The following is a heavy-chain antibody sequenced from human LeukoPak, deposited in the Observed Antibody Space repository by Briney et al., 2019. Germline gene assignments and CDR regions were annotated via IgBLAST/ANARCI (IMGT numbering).Heavy chain of an antibody. D-gene: IGHD2-2*02. J-gene: IGHJ6*03. CDR2: INHSGST. V-gene: IGHV4-34*01. CDR1: GGSFSGYY. Sequence: SETLSITCAVYGGSFSGYYWSWIRQPPGKGLEWIGEINHSGSTNYNPSLKSRVTISVDTSKNQFSLKLSSVTAADTAVYYCARGPHCSSTSCYRYYYYMDVWGKGTTVTVS. CDR3: ARGPHCSSTSCYRYYYYMDV.